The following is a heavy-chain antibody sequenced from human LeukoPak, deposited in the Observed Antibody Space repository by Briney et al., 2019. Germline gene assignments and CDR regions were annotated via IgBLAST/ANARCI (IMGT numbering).Heavy chain of an antibody. Sequence: GGSLSLSCAASVFTFSSYSMNSVRQAPGEGLEWVSSISSSSSYIYCADSLKGGFTNSRDNAKNSLHRQTISLRAEDTAVYYCARESVGTMIAEPLDYCGQRTLVTVSS. D-gene: IGHD3-22*01. V-gene: IGHV3-21*01. CDR3: ARESVGTMIAEPLDY. J-gene: IGHJ4*02. CDR2: ISSSSSYI. CDR1: VFTFSSYS.